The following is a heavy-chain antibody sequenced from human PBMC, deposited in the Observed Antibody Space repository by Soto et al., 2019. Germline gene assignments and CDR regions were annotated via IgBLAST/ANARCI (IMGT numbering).Heavy chain of an antibody. V-gene: IGHV4-34*01. Sequence: QVQLQQWGAGLLKPSETLSLTCAVYGGSFSGYYWCWIRQPPGKGLEWIGEINHSGSTIYNPSLKSRVTISVDTSKNQFSLKLSSVTAADTAVYYCARGWFDYWGQGTLVTVSS. CDR2: INHSGST. J-gene: IGHJ4*02. CDR3: ARGWFDY. CDR1: GGSFSGYY.